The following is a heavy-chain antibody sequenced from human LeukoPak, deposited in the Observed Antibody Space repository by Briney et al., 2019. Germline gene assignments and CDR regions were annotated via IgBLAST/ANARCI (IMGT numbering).Heavy chain of an antibody. Sequence: GGSLRLSCAASGFTFSSYWMSWVRQAPGKGLEWVANIKQDGSEKYYVDSVKGRFTISRDNAKNSLYLQMNSLRAEDTAVYYCARGQAEYSGYLPANYWGQGTLVTVSS. D-gene: IGHD5-12*01. V-gene: IGHV3-7*01. CDR1: GFTFSSYW. CDR2: IKQDGSEK. J-gene: IGHJ4*02. CDR3: ARGQAEYSGYLPANY.